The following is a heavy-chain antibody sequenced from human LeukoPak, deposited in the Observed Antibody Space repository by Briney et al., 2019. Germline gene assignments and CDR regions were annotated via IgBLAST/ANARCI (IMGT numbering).Heavy chain of an antibody. Sequence: ETLSLTCTVSGYSIRSGYYWAWIRQPPGKGLEWVSSISASGGNTYRADSVKGRFTISRDNSKNTLYLQMNSLRAEDTAVYYCATTRFLHWLLTGENDYWGQGILVTVSS. V-gene: IGHV3-23*01. CDR3: ATTRFLHWLLTGENDY. CDR2: ISASGGNT. CDR1: GYSIRSGYY. J-gene: IGHJ4*02. D-gene: IGHD3-3*01.